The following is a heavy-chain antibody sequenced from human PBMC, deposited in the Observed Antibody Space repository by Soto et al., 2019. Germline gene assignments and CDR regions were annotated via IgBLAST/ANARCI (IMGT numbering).Heavy chain of an antibody. J-gene: IGHJ6*02. CDR2: IYCSGST. V-gene: IGHV4-31*03. Sequence: QVQLQESGPGLVKPSQTLSLTCTVSGGSISSGGYYWSWIRQHPGKGLEWIGYIYCSGSTYYNPSLKSRVTISVDRSKNQFSLKLSSVTAADTAVYYCARDYCSGGSCYSGYYGMDVWGQGTTVTVSS. D-gene: IGHD2-15*01. CDR3: ARDYCSGGSCYSGYYGMDV. CDR1: GGSISSGGYY.